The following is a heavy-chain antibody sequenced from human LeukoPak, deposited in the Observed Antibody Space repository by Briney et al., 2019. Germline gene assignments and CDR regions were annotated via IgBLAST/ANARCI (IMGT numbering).Heavy chain of an antibody. J-gene: IGHJ5*02. CDR1: GFTFNSHV. CDR2: ISGSDGST. Sequence: GGSLRLSCAASGFTFNSHVMNWVRQAPGKGLEWVSAISGSDGSTYYADSVKGRFTISRDNSKNTLYLQMNSLRAEDTAVYHCAKGKGYSSSSSDHWGQGTLATVFS. D-gene: IGHD6-6*01. V-gene: IGHV3-23*01. CDR3: AKGKGYSSSSSDH.